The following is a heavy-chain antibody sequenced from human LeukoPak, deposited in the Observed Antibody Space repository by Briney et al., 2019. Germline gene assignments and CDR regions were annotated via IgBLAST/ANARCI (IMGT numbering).Heavy chain of an antibody. J-gene: IGHJ4*02. D-gene: IGHD6-19*01. CDR1: GYIFSDYY. CDR2: INPYSGGT. CDR3: ATLRRSGWYIGD. V-gene: IGHV1-2*02. Sequence: ASVKVSCKACGYIFSDYYMHWVRQAPGQGLEWMGWINPYSGGTNYAEKFQGRVTMTRETSMTTAYMELSSLRSDDTAMYYCATLRRSGWYIGDWGQGTLVTVSS.